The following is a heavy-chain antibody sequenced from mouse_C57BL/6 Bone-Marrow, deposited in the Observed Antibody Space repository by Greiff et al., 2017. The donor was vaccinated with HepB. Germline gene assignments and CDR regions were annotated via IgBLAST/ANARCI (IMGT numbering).Heavy chain of an antibody. V-gene: IGHV5-17*01. CDR3: ARCPHYYGSSYFDY. Sequence: EVQLVESGGGLVKPRGSLKLSCAASGFTFSDYGMHWVRQAPEKGLEWVAYISSGSSTIDYADTVKGRFTISRDNARNTLFLQLTSLRSEDTAMYYCARCPHYYGSSYFDYWGQGTTLTVSS. CDR2: ISSGSSTI. J-gene: IGHJ2*01. D-gene: IGHD1-1*01. CDR1: GFTFSDYG.